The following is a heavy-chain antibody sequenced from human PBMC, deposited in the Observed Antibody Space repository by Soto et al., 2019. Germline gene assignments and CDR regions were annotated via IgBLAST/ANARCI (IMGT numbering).Heavy chain of an antibody. CDR1: GFTFSSYA. CDR2: ISGSGGSI. Sequence: EVQLLESGGGLVQPGGSLRLSCAASGFTFSSYAMNWVRQAPGKGLEWVSIISGSGGSIYYADSVKGRFTISRDNSKSTSYLQMNSLRAEDTAVYYCAKGRADTPSRVYFDYWGQGTLVTVSS. J-gene: IGHJ4*02. V-gene: IGHV3-23*01. D-gene: IGHD3-10*01. CDR3: AKGRADTPSRVYFDY.